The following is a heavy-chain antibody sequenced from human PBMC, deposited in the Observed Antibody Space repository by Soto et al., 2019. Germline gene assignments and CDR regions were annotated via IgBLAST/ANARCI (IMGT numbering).Heavy chain of an antibody. CDR3: ARSSSGWTSYYFDV. J-gene: IGHJ4*02. D-gene: IGHD6-19*01. CDR1: RLTFRTHS. CDR2: ISDSGGST. Sequence: GGFLRISCRASRLTFRTHSITWVRQAQGKGVESVSGISDSGGSTYYVDSVKGRFTICRDNSKNTLHLQMNSLRAEDKAVYFCARSSSGWTSYYFDVWGQGTFVSVSS. V-gene: IGHV3-23*01.